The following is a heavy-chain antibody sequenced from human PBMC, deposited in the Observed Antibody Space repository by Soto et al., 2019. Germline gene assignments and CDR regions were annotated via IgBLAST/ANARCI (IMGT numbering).Heavy chain of an antibody. V-gene: IGHV4-34*01. CDR2: VDHGGNT. D-gene: IGHD3-9*01. Sequence: QVQLQQWGAGLLKPSETLSLTCAVAGGSFSTYHWSWIRQPPGKGLEWIGEVDHGGNTNYNPSLKYRVTISVDTSKNQFSLKLTSVTAADTAVYFCSRAGYYDVLTGREYSFDSWGQGTLVTVSS. CDR3: SRAGYYDVLTGREYSFDS. CDR1: GGSFSTYH. J-gene: IGHJ4*02.